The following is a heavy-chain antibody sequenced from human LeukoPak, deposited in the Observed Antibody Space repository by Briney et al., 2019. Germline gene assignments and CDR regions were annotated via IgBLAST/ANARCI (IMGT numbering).Heavy chain of an antibody. V-gene: IGHV1-8*01. D-gene: IGHD2-15*01. CDR3: ARGYLPSVVVVAATRFGVWFDP. CDR1: GYTFTSYD. CDR2: MNPNSGNT. J-gene: IGHJ5*02. Sequence: ASVKVSCKASGYTFTSYDINWVRQATGQGLEWMGWMNPNSGNTGYAQKFQGRVTMTRNTSISTAYMELSSLRSEDTAVYCCARGYLPSVVVVAATRFGVWFDPWGQGTLVTVSS.